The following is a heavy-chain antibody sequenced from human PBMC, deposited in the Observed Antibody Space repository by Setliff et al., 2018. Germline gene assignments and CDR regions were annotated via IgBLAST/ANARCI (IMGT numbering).Heavy chain of an antibody. J-gene: IGHJ6*02. CDR3: ARVQWEIAVKFHYNRMDV. CDR2: IIPMFRTP. CDR1: GYSFTPYG. V-gene: IGHV1-69*13. D-gene: IGHD1-26*01. Sequence: SVKVSCKASGYSFTPYGISWVRQAPGQGFEWLGGIIPMFRTPEYAQKFQGRVTISADESRTAVYMELSSLRFDDTAVYYCARVQWEIAVKFHYNRMDVWGEGTQVTVS.